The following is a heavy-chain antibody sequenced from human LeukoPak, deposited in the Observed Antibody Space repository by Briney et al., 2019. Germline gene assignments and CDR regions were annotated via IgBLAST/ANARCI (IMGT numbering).Heavy chain of an antibody. Sequence: GASVKVSCKASGYTFTSYGISWVRQAPGQGLEWMGRIIPILGIANYAQKFQGRVTITADKSTSTAYMELSSLRSEDTAVYYCASGYCSGGSCYAHWGQGTLVTVSS. V-gene: IGHV1-69*04. J-gene: IGHJ4*02. CDR2: IIPILGIA. CDR1: GYTFTSYG. D-gene: IGHD2-15*01. CDR3: ASGYCSGGSCYAH.